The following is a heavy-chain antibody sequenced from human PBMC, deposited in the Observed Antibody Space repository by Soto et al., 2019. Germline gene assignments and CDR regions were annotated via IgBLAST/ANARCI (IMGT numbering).Heavy chain of an antibody. Sequence: GESLKISCTGSGYSFTSYWIGWVRQMPGKGLEWMGIIYPSDSDTRYSPSFQGQVTISADKSISTAYLQWSSLKASDTAMYYCARLSWRYSFYYYYGMDVWGQGTTVTVSS. D-gene: IGHD5-18*01. V-gene: IGHV5-51*01. J-gene: IGHJ6*02. CDR2: IYPSDSDT. CDR1: GYSFTSYW. CDR3: ARLSWRYSFYYYYGMDV.